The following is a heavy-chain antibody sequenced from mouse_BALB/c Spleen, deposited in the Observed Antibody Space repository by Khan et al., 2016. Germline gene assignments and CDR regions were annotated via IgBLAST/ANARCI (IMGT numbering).Heavy chain of an antibody. V-gene: IGHV2-4-1*01. J-gene: IGHJ3*01. CDR2: IWSGGNT. CDR1: GFSLTTYG. Sequence: QVQLKQSGPGLVQPSQSLSITCTVSGFSLTTYGVHWVRQSPGRGLEWLGVIWSGGNTDFNAAFPSSLSISKDNSKTHVFFKMNSLQVGDSAIYYWARRGGYYGNVGFAYWGQGTLVTVSA. CDR3: ARRGGYYGNVGFAY. D-gene: IGHD2-1*01.